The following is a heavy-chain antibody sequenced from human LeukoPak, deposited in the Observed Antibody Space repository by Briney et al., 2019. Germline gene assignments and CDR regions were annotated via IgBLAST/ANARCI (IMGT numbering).Heavy chain of an antibody. J-gene: IGHJ4*02. CDR3: ARVSGQGGDYYDSSGYTLYDY. V-gene: IGHV4-30-4*01. CDR2: IYYSGST. Sequence: PSQTLSLTCTVSGGSISSGVYYWSWIRQPPGKGLEWIGYIYYSGSTYYNPSLKSRVTISVDTSKNQFSLKLSSVTAADTAVYYCARVSGQGGDYYDSSGYTLYDYWGQGTLVTVSS. CDR1: GGSISSGVYY. D-gene: IGHD3-22*01.